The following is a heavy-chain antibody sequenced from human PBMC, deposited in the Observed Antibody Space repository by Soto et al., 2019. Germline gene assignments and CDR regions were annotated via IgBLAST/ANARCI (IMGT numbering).Heavy chain of an antibody. CDR3: ARDPNSSSWYGFDYGANWFDP. V-gene: IGHV3-33*01. J-gene: IGHJ5*02. Sequence: QVPLVESGGGVVQPGRSLRLSCAASGFTFSSYGMHWVRQAPGKGLEWVAVIWYDGSNKYYADSVKGRFTISRDNSKXXLXLXXNSLRAEDTAVYYCARDPNSSSWYGFDYGANWFDPWGQGTLVTVSS. CDR1: GFTFSSYG. CDR2: IWYDGSNK. D-gene: IGHD6-13*01.